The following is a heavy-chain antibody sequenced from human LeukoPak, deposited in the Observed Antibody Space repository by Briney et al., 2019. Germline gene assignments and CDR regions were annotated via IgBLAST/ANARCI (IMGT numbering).Heavy chain of an antibody. V-gene: IGHV3-30-3*01. J-gene: IGHJ6*02. CDR3: ARTMTTVTTGYYYGMDV. CDR1: GFTFSSYA. Sequence: GGSLRLSCAASGFTFSSYAMHWVRQAPGKGLEWVAVISYDGSNKYHADSVKGRFTISRDNSKNTLYLQMNSLRAEDTAVYYCARTMTTVTTGYYYGMDVWGQGTTVTVSS. D-gene: IGHD4-17*01. CDR2: ISYDGSNK.